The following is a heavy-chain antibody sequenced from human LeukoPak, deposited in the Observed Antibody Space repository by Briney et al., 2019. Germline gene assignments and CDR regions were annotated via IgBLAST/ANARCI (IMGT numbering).Heavy chain of an antibody. V-gene: IGHV1-69*16. CDR3: ARGPSGYSYGYTDY. Sequence: ASVKVSCKASGGTFSSYTISWVRQAPGQGLEWMGRIIPILGIANYAQKFQGRVTITTDESTSTAYLELSSLRSEDTAVYYCARGPSGYSYGYTDYWGQGTLVTVSS. D-gene: IGHD5-18*01. CDR1: GGTFSSYT. CDR2: IIPILGIA. J-gene: IGHJ4*02.